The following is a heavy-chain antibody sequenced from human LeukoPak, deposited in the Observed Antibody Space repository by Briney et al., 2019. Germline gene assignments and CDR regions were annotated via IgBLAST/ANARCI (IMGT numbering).Heavy chain of an antibody. J-gene: IGHJ4*02. CDR1: GGSFSGYY. CDR3: ARDKYSSTSCYIADY. D-gene: IGHD2-2*02. V-gene: IGHV4-34*01. Sequence: SETLSLTCAVYGGSFSGYYWSWIRQPPGKGLEWIGEINHSGSTNYNPSLKSRVTISVDTSKNQFSLRLSSVTAADTAVYYCARDKYSSTSCYIADYWGQGTLVTVSS. CDR2: INHSGST.